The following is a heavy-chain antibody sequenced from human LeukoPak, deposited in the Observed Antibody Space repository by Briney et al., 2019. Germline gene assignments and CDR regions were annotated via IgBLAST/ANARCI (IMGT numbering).Heavy chain of an antibody. V-gene: IGHV3-23*01. J-gene: IGHJ4*02. CDR3: AKHVQSRSDSSGAYYY. Sequence: GGSLRLSCAASGFTFSSYAMSWVRQAPAKGLEWVSAISGSGGSTYYADSVKGRFTISRDNSKNTLYLQMNSLRAEDTAVYYCAKHVQSRSDSSGAYYYWGQGTLVTVSS. CDR1: GFTFSSYA. D-gene: IGHD3-22*01. CDR2: ISGSGGST.